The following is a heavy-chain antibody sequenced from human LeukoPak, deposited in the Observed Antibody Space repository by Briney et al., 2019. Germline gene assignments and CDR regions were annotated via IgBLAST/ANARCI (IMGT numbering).Heavy chain of an antibody. CDR2: IYTSGST. D-gene: IGHD4-17*01. V-gene: IGHV4-61*02. Sequence: SSETLSLTCTVSGGSISSGSYYWSWIRQPAGKGLEWIGRIYTSGSTNYNPSLKSRVTISVDTSKNQFSLKLSSVTAADTAVYYCARARDYGDYPMGFDPWGQGTLVTVSS. CDR3: ARARDYGDYPMGFDP. CDR1: GGSISSGSYY. J-gene: IGHJ5*02.